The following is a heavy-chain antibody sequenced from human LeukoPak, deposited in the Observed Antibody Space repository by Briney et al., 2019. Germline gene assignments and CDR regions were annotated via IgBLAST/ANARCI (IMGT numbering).Heavy chain of an antibody. D-gene: IGHD1-26*01. CDR1: GCTFSSYA. Sequence: GASVKVSCKASGCTFSSYAISWVRQAPGQGLEWMGGIIPIFGTANYAQKFRGRVTITADKSTSTAYMELSSLRSEDTAVYYCARRRDLYSGSYYPFDYGGEGTLVTVSS. V-gene: IGHV1-69*06. CDR2: IIPIFGTA. CDR3: ARRRDLYSGSYYPFDY. J-gene: IGHJ4*02.